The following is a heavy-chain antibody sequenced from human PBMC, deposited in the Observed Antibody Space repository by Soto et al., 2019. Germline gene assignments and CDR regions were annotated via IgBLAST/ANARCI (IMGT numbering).Heavy chain of an antibody. V-gene: IGHV3-9*01. CDR3: AKDISPIAARYFDY. CDR1: GFTFDDYA. D-gene: IGHD6-6*01. J-gene: IGHJ4*02. CDR2: ISWNSGSI. Sequence: EVQLVESGGGLVQPGRSLRLSCAASGFTFDDYAMHWVRQAPGKGLEWVSGISWNSGSIGYADSVKGRFTISRDNAKNSLYLQMNSPRAEDTALYYCAKDISPIAARYFDYWGQGTLVTVSS.